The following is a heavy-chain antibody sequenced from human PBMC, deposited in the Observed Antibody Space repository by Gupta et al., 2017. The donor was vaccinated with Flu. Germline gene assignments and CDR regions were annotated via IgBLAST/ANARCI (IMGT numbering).Heavy chain of an antibody. V-gene: IGHV3-23*01. CDR3: ARDGDGYYNWIDY. CDR1: GLTFSNYA. CDR2: ISGSGGST. J-gene: IGHJ4*02. Sequence: EVQLLESGGGLVQPGGSLRLSCAASGLTFSNYAMTWVRQAPGKGLEWVSVISGSGGSTYYADSVKGRFTISRDNSKNTLFVQMNSLRAEDTAVYYCARDGDGYYNWIDYWGQGTLVTVST. D-gene: IGHD3-9*01.